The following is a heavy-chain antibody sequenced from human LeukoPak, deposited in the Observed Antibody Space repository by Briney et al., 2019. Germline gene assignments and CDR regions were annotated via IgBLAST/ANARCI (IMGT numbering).Heavy chain of an antibody. J-gene: IGHJ4*02. V-gene: IGHV3-66*01. Sequence: GGSLRLSCAASGFTFSSYGMSWVRQTPGKGLEWVSVIYSGGSTYYADSVKGRFTISRDNSKNTLYLQMNSLRAEDTAVYYCARVDTAMALDYWGQGTLVTVSS. CDR1: GFTFSSYG. CDR3: ARVDTAMALDY. CDR2: IYSGGST. D-gene: IGHD5-18*01.